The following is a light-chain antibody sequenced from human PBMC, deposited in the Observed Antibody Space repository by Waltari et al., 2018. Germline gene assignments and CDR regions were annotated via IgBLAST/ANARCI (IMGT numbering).Light chain of an antibody. CDR1: PSDVPGHNY. V-gene: IGLV2-8*01. CDR2: EVS. J-gene: IGLJ2*01. CDR3: SSYAGSNNLV. Sequence: QSALTQPPSAPGSPGQSVTIPCTGTPSDVPGHNYVPCYQQHPGKAPKVIIFEVSKRPSGVPDRFTGSKSGNTASLTVSGLQAEDEADYYCSSYAGSNNLVFGGGTKLTVL.